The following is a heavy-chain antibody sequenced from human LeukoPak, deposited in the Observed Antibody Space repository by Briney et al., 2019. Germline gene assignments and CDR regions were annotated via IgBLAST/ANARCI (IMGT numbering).Heavy chain of an antibody. CDR1: GVTFSNYW. V-gene: IGHV3-7*03. CDR3: AREDGTFEY. D-gene: IGHD5-24*01. CDR2: IKPDGIEK. Sequence: GGSLRLSCAASGVTFSNYWMNWVRQAPGKGLEWVANIKPDGIEKHSLDSVKGRFIISRDNAKNSLFLQMNSLRAEDTAVYYCAREDGTFEYWGQGTLVTVSS. J-gene: IGHJ4*02.